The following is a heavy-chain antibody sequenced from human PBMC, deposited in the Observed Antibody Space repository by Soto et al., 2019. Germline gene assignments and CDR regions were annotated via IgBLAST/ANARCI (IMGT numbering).Heavy chain of an antibody. CDR1: GFTFSNFA. D-gene: IGHD3-9*01. CDR3: EKDPAGLGTQHLET. CDR2: VPNDGSNT. V-gene: IGHV3-23*01. J-gene: IGHJ4*02. Sequence: EVLLLESGGGLVQPGGSLRLSCAASGFTFSNFAMSWVRQAPGKGLEWVSGVPNDGSNTYYADSVRGRFTISRDNSKNTLYLQTNFLSADHTAIYYYEKDPAGLGTQHLETRGKVTLVADSS.